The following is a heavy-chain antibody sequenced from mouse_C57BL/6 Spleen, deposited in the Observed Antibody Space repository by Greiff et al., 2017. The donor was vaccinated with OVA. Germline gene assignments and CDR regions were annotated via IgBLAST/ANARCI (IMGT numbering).Heavy chain of an antibody. CDR2: INPNNGGT. V-gene: IGHV1-18*01. J-gene: IGHJ3*01. CDR1: GYTFTDYN. CDR3: ECGDTRAWFAY. Sequence: EVQLQESGPELVKPGASVKIPCKASGYTFTDYNMAWVKQSHGQSLEWIGDINPNNGGTNYNQKFKGKATLTVDKSSSTAYMDLRSLTSVDTAVCYSECGDTRAWFAYWGQGTLVTVSA. D-gene: IGHD3-3*01.